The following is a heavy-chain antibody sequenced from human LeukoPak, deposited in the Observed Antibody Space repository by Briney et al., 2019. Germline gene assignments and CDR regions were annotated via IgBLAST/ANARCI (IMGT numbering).Heavy chain of an antibody. CDR3: ARDVKGNLDY. CDR2: INQDGRTR. CDR1: GFTFSSYA. V-gene: IGHV3-7*01. Sequence: RRSLRLSCAASGFTFSSYAMHWVRQAPGKGLEWVANINQDGRTRQYADSVRGRFTISRDNAKNSLYLEMNSLRAEDTGLYHCARDVKGNLDYWGQGTLVTVSS. J-gene: IGHJ4*02.